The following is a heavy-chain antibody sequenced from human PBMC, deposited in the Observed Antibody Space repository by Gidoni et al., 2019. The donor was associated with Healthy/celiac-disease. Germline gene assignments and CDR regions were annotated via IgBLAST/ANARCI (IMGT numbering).Heavy chain of an antibody. J-gene: IGHJ3*02. CDR2: IYYSGST. CDR3: ARNQRPRDIVPVAFDI. V-gene: IGHV4-39*01. CDR1: GGSISSSSYY. D-gene: IGHD2-15*01. Sequence: QLQLQESVLGLVTPSETLSLTCTVSGGSISSSSYYWGWIRQHPGKGQEWIGSIYYSGSTYYNPYLKRRVTISVDTSKNQFSRKLSSVTAADTAVYYCARNQRPRDIVPVAFDIWGQGRMVTVSS.